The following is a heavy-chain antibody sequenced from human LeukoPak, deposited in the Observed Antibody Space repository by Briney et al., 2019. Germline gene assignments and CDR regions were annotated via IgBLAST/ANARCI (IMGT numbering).Heavy chain of an antibody. CDR1: GYTFTNYI. CDR2: INPGNGNT. V-gene: IGHV1-3*01. D-gene: IGHD6-13*01. Sequence: GASVKVSCKASGYTFTNYIIHWVRQAPGQRLEWMGWINPGNGNTKYSQNFQGSVTITSDTSASTAYMELSSLRFEDTAVYYCARDIDRVFNWFDPWGQGTQVTVSS. CDR3: ARDIDRVFNWFDP. J-gene: IGHJ5*02.